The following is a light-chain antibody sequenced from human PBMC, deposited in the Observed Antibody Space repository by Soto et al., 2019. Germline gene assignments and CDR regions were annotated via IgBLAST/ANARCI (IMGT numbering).Light chain of an antibody. Sequence: EIVMTQSPATLSVSPGEGVTLSCRASQSVNSNLAWYQQKPGQVPRVLIYDASTRTTGIPARFSGSGSGTEFTLTISSLQSGGFAVYYCQPYNHWVSFGGGTKVEIK. CDR2: DAS. V-gene: IGKV3-15*01. J-gene: IGKJ4*01. CDR3: QPYNHWVS. CDR1: QSVNSN.